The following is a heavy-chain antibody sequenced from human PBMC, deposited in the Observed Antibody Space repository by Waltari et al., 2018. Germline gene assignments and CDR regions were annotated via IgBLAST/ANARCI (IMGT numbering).Heavy chain of an antibody. Sequence: EVQLLESGGGLVQPGGSLRLSCAASGFTFSSYAMSWVRQAPGKGLEWVSDISGSGGSTYYADSVKGRFTISRDNSKNTLYLQMNSLRAEDTAVYYCANQPPYYYYGMDVWGQGTTVTVSS. CDR3: ANQPPYYYYGMDV. D-gene: IGHD2-2*01. V-gene: IGHV3-23*01. CDR2: ISGSGGST. J-gene: IGHJ6*02. CDR1: GFTFSSYA.